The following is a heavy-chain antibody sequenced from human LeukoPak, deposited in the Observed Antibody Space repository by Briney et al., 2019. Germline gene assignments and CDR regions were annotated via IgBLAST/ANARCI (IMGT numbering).Heavy chain of an antibody. CDR2: ISGSGGST. CDR3: AKDPGEWLLYFDY. CDR1: GFTFSSYA. V-gene: IGHV3-23*01. D-gene: IGHD3-3*01. J-gene: IGHJ4*02. Sequence: GGSLRHSCAASGFTFSSYAMSWVRQAPGKGLEWVSAISGSGGSTYYADSVKGRFTISRDDSKNTLYLQMNSLRAEDTAVYYCAKDPGEWLLYFDYWGQGTLVTVSS.